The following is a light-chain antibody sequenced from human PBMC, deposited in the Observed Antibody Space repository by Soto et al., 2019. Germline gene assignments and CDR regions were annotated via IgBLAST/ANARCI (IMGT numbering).Light chain of an antibody. J-gene: IGKJ1*01. V-gene: IGKV3-15*01. CDR3: QQYNSWLPWA. CDR2: GAS. Sequence: EIVMTQSPATLSVSPGERATLSCRASQSVSTNLAWYQQKPGQAPRLLIYGASTRATDIPARFSGSGSGTEFTLTISSLQSEDVAVYYCQQYNSWLPWAFGQGTKVEI. CDR1: QSVSTN.